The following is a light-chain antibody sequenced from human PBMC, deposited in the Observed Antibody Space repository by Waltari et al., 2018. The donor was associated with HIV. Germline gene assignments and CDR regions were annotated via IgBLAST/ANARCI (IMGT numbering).Light chain of an antibody. CDR2: LGS. CDR3: MQALQTPT. CDR1: QSLLHSNGYNY. Sequence: DIVMTQSPLSLPVTPGEPASISGRSSQSLLHSNGYNYLDWYLQNPGQSPQLLIYLGSNRASGVPDRFSGSGSGTDFTLKISRVEAEDVGVYYCMQALQTPTFGGGTKVEIK. V-gene: IGKV2-28*01. J-gene: IGKJ4*01.